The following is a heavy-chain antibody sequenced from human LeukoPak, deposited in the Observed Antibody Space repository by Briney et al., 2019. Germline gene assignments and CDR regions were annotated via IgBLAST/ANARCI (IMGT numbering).Heavy chain of an antibody. CDR2: ISADGSIT. CDR1: GFSFSNAW. V-gene: IGHV3-74*03. D-gene: IGHD5/OR15-5a*01. Sequence: GGSLKLSCAASGFSFSNAWIDWVRQIPGKGLVWVWLISADGSITTYADSVQGRVTISRDKAKSTVFLQMNSLRVEDTAVYFCVRRYYEYNVYDRHFDFWGQGILVTVSS. CDR3: VRRYYEYNVYDRHFDF. J-gene: IGHJ4*02.